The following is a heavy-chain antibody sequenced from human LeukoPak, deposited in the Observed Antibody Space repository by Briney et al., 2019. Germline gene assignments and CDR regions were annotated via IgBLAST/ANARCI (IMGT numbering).Heavy chain of an antibody. CDR2: IYYSGST. D-gene: IGHD3-9*01. CDR1: GGSISSYY. V-gene: IGHV4-59*01. CDR3: ARTSYDILSYWYVDL. Sequence: PSETLSLTCTVSGGSISSYYWSWIRQPPGQGLEWVGYIYYSGSTNYNPSLKSRVTISVDTSKNQFSLKLSSVTAADTAVYYCARTSYDILSYWYVDLWGRGTLVTVSS. J-gene: IGHJ2*01.